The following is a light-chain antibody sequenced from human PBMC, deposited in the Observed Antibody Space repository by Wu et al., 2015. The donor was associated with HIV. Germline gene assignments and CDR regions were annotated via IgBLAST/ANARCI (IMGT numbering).Light chain of an antibody. CDR1: QSINIW. CDR3: QQLNSYPPWT. CDR2: QAS. Sequence: DIQMTQSPSALSASVGDSVTITCRASQSINIWLAWYQQKPGKAPKLLIYQASTLQSGVPLRFSGSGSGTEFTLTITSLQPDDFATYYCQQLNSYPPWTFGQGTKVEIK. J-gene: IGKJ1*01. V-gene: IGKV1-5*03.